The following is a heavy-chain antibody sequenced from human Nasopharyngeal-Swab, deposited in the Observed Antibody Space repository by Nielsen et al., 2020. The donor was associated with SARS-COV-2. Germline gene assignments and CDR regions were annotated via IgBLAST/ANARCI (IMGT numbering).Heavy chain of an antibody. J-gene: IGHJ4*02. D-gene: IGHD6-19*01. CDR2: IYYSGST. CDR3: ARGSGWTLDY. V-gene: IGHV4-59*01. Sequence: SETLSLTCTVSGGSISSYYWSWIRQPPGKGLEWIGYIYYSGSTNYNPSLKSRVTISVDTSKNQFSLKLSSVTAADTAVYYRARGSGWTLDYWGQGTRVTVSS. CDR1: GGSISSYY.